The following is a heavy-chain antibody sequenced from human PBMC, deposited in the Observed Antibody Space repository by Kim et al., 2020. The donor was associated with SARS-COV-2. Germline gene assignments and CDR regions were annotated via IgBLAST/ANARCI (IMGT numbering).Heavy chain of an antibody. Sequence: RIIYKVESVKGRFTITRDKAKNSLYLQMNRLRDEDTAVYYCARGRTSLIGFWGQGTLVTVSS. V-gene: IGHV3-48*02. CDR3: ARGRTSLIGF. D-gene: IGHD3-9*01. CDR2: RII. J-gene: IGHJ4*02.